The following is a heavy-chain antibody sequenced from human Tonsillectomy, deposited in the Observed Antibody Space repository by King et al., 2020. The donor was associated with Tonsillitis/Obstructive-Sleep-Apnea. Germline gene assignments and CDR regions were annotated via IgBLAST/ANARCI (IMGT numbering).Heavy chain of an antibody. V-gene: IGHV1-46*01. CDR2: IIPSDGST. D-gene: IGHD2-15*01. CDR1: GYTFTSYC. Sequence: QLVQSGAEVKKPGASVKVSCNASGYTFTSYCMHWGRQAPGQGLEWMGIIIPSDGSTSYAQKFQGRVTMTRDTSTSTVYMDLSSLRSEDTAVYYCARDNVVVVATQSLGYWGQGTLVTVSS. J-gene: IGHJ4*02. CDR3: ARDNVVVVATQSLGY.